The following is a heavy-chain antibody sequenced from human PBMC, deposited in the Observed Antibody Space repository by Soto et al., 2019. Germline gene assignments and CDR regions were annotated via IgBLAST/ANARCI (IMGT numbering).Heavy chain of an antibody. CDR2: INSDASHT. D-gene: IGHD3-10*01. V-gene: IGHV3-74*01. J-gene: IGHJ4*02. CDR3: ARDHSHGSLEFDN. Sequence: GGSLRLSCAASGFTFSTYWMHWIRQVPGKGLEWVSRINSDASHTYYADSVKGRFTISRDNAKNTLHLEMNSLRAEDTAVYYCARDHSHGSLEFDNWGQGTLVTVSS. CDR1: GFTFSTYW.